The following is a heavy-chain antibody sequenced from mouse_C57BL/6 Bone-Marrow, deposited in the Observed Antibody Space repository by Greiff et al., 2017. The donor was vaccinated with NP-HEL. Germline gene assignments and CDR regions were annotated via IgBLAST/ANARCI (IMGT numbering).Heavy chain of an antibody. V-gene: IGHV1-22*01. CDR1: GYTFTDYN. Sequence: EVQLQQSGPELVKPGASVKMSCKASGYTFTDYNMHWVKQSHGKSLEWIGYINPNNGGTSYNQKFKGKATLTVNKSSSTAYMELRILTSEDSAVYYCASPPDSSGSAWFAYWGQGTLVTVSA. D-gene: IGHD3-2*02. CDR3: ASPPDSSGSAWFAY. J-gene: IGHJ3*01. CDR2: INPNNGGT.